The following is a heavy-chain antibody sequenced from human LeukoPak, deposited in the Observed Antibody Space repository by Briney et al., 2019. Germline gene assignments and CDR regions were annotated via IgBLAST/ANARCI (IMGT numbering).Heavy chain of an antibody. Sequence: GRSLRLSCAASGFTFDDYAMHWVRQAPGKGLEWVSSISSSSSYIYYADSVKGRFTISRDNAKNSLYLQMNSLRAEDTAVYYCARVCDYVWGSYRCFDYWGQGTLVTVSS. CDR3: ARVCDYVWGSYRCFDY. V-gene: IGHV3-21*01. CDR2: ISSSSSYI. CDR1: GFTFDDYA. J-gene: IGHJ4*02. D-gene: IGHD3-16*02.